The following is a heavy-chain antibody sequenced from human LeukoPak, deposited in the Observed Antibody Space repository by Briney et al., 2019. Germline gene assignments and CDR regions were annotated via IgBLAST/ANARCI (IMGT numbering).Heavy chain of an antibody. D-gene: IGHD3-9*01. V-gene: IGHV3-23*01. CDR3: AKQTGYYKDFDY. J-gene: IGHJ4*02. CDR1: GFTFSSYA. Sequence: PGGSLRLSCTASGFTFSSYAMNWVRQAPGKGLEWVSAISGSGGSTYYADSVKGRFTISRDNSKNTLYLQMNSLRAEDTAVYYCAKQTGYYKDFDYWGQGTLVTVSS. CDR2: ISGSGGST.